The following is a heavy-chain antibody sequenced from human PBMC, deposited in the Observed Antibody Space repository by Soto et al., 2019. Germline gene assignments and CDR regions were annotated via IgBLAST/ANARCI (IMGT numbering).Heavy chain of an antibody. CDR3: ARADVRRNYDFWSGYYGTLSDY. CDR2: ISSSSSYI. D-gene: IGHD3-3*01. V-gene: IGHV3-21*01. Sequence: GGSLRLSCAASGFTFSSYSMNWVRQAPGKGLEWVCSISSSSSYIYYADSVKGRFTISRDNAKNSLYLQMDSLRAEDTAVYYCARADVRRNYDFWSGYYGTLSDYWGQGTLVTVSS. CDR1: GFTFSSYS. J-gene: IGHJ4*02.